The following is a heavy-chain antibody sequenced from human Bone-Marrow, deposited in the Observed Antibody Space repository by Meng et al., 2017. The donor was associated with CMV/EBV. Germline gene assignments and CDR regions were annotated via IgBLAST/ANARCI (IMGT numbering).Heavy chain of an antibody. Sequence: GEYLKISCAVSRFTFSSYAMHWVRQAPGKGLEWVAIISYDGSNGYYADSVKGRFTISRDNSKNTLYLQMDSLTSEDTAVYYCARAARLGYCSSTSCNEPLDYWGQGTLVTVSS. J-gene: IGHJ4*02. CDR3: ARAARLGYCSSTSCNEPLDY. V-gene: IGHV3-30-3*01. D-gene: IGHD2-2*01. CDR1: RFTFSSYA. CDR2: ISYDGSNG.